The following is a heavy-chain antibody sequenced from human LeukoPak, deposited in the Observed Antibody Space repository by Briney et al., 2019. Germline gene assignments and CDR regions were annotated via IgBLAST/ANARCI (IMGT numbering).Heavy chain of an antibody. D-gene: IGHD3-3*01. CDR1: GFTLRSDA. V-gene: IGHV3-23*01. CDR3: AKVKSVDFWSGYLFDY. Sequence: GGSLRLSCAAYGFTLRSDAMSWVRQAAGKGLEWVPAISGSGGSTYYAESVKGRFTISRDNSNNTLYLQMNSLRAEDTAVYYCAKVKSVDFWSGYLFDYWGQGTLGTVSA. CDR2: ISGSGGST. J-gene: IGHJ4*02.